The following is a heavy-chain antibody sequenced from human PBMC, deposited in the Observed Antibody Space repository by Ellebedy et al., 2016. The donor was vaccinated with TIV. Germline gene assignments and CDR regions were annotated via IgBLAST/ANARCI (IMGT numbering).Heavy chain of an antibody. CDR3: ATDGSYGDYRFPAHAFTM. CDR1: GFSFRSYW. V-gene: IGHV3-7*01. J-gene: IGHJ3*02. D-gene: IGHD4-17*01. CDR2: MRQDGGDK. Sequence: GESLKSSCVGSGFSFRSYWMSWVRQAPGKGLEWVANMRQDGGDKYYVDSVRGRFTIARDNAKNSLYLQMNSLRAEDTSVYYCATDGSYGDYRFPAHAFTMWGQGTMVTVSS.